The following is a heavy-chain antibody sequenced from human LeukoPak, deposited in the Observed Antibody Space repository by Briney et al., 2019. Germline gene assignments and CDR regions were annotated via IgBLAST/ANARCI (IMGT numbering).Heavy chain of an antibody. CDR3: AKTSSSWFVAAHFDY. J-gene: IGHJ4*02. CDR2: ISDSGGGT. D-gene: IGHD6-13*01. Sequence: PGGSLRLSCAASGFTYSSYALTWVRQAPGEGLEWVSTISDSGGGTYYADSVKGRFTISRDNSKNTLYLQMNSLRAEDTAIYYCAKTSSSWFVAAHFDYWGQGTLVTVSS. V-gene: IGHV3-23*01. CDR1: GFTYSSYA.